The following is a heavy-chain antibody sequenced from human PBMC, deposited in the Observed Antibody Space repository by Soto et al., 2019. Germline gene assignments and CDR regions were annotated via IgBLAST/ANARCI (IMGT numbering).Heavy chain of an antibody. CDR2: IKSKTDGWTT. CDR3: NTARREVLHDYYYGMDV. J-gene: IGHJ6*02. V-gene: IGHV3-15*01. CDR1: GFTFSNAW. Sequence: GGSLRLSCAASGFTFSNAWMSWVRQAPGKGLEWVCRIKSKTDGWTTDDAAPVKGRFTISRDDSKNKLYLQMNSLKTEETAVYYCNTARREVLHDYYYGMDVGGQGTTVTVSS. D-gene: IGHD1-26*01.